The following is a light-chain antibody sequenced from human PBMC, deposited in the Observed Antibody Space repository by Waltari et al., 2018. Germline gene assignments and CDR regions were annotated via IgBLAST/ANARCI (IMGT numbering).Light chain of an antibody. CDR2: ATS. J-gene: IGKJ1*01. CDR1: QAMNHY. Sequence: DVQMTQSPSSLSASCGDRVSITCRASQAMNHYLAWYQQKPGKPPQLLIYATSILQSGVPSRFSGSGSGTDFTLTISSLQPDDVATYEWQKYDGAPWTFGQGTKLEIK. CDR3: QKYDGAPWT. V-gene: IGKV1-27*01.